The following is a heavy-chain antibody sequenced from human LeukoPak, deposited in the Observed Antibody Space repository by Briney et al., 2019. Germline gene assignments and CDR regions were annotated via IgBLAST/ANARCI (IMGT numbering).Heavy chain of an antibody. J-gene: IGHJ4*02. Sequence: GGSLRLSCAASGFTFSSYWMHWVRQAPGKGLEWVSAISGSGGSTYYADSVKGRFTISRDNSKNTLYLQMNSLRAEDTAVYYCARAVYDYDSSGYYCAPRHFDYWGQGTLVTVSS. D-gene: IGHD3-22*01. CDR1: GFTFSSYW. V-gene: IGHV3-23*01. CDR3: ARAVYDYDSSGYYCAPRHFDY. CDR2: ISGSGGST.